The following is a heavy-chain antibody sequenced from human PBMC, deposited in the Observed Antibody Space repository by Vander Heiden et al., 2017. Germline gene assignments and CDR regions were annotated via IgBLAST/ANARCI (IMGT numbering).Heavy chain of an antibody. Sequence: QLQLQESGPGLVKPSETLSLTCTASGASISTSDFFWGWIRQPPGKRLEWSGAIYYVGSTYYNPSLKSRVTVSVDTSKNQFSLRLNSVTAADTALYYCARTVAVGDSYYFDYWGHGTLVTVSS. J-gene: IGHJ4*01. CDR2: IYYVGST. CDR1: GASISTSDFF. CDR3: ARTVAVGDSYYFDY. D-gene: IGHD2-21*01. V-gene: IGHV4-39*01.